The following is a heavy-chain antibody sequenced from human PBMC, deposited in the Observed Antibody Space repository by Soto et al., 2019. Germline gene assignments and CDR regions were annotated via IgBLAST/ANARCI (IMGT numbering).Heavy chain of an antibody. CDR1: GYSFTGNS. V-gene: IGHV1-2*02. J-gene: IGHJ4*02. D-gene: IGHD3-10*01. CDR3: AMRRGGVVY. Sequence: QVHLVQSGAEVKNPGASVKVSCKAAGYSFTGNSMHWVRQAPGKGLEWMGWINPNNGGTNYAQKFQGRVTMTRDTSISTAYMDLSRLRSEDTGVYYCAMRRGGVVYWGQGTLGTVSS. CDR2: INPNNGGT.